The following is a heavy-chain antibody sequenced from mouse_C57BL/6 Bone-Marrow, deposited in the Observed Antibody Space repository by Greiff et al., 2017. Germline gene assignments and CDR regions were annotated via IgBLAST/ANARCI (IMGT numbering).Heavy chain of an antibody. Sequence: VQLQQSGAELVRPGASVKLSCKASGYTFTDYYINWVKQRPGQGLEWIARIYPGSGNTYYNEKFKGKATLTAEKSSSTAYMQLSSLTSEDSAVYFCARNYYGSSYFYWYFDVWGTGTTVTVSS. D-gene: IGHD1-1*01. V-gene: IGHV1-76*01. CDR3: ARNYYGSSYFYWYFDV. CDR1: GYTFTDYY. J-gene: IGHJ1*03. CDR2: IYPGSGNT.